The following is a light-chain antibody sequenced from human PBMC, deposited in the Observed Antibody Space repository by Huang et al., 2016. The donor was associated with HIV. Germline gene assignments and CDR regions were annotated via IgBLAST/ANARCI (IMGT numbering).Light chain of an antibody. Sequence: DIQMTQSPSSLPASVGDRVTITCRASQSISSYLNWYQQKPGKAPKVLIYGASSLQSGVPSRFRGSGSGTDFTLTISSLQPEDFATYYCQQSYSSPYTFGQGTKLDIK. CDR2: GAS. CDR3: QQSYSSPYT. V-gene: IGKV1-39*01. J-gene: IGKJ2*01. CDR1: QSISSY.